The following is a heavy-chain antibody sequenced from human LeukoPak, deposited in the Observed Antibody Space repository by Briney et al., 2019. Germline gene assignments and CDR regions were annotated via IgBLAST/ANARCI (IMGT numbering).Heavy chain of an antibody. V-gene: IGHV1-69*13. CDR2: VIPIFGTA. CDR3: ARAPYYYGSGNGDAFDI. CDR1: GGTFSSYA. D-gene: IGHD3-10*01. J-gene: IGHJ3*02. Sequence: VKVSCKASGGTFSSYAISWVRQAPGQGLEWMGGVIPIFGTANYAQKFQGTVTITADESTSTAYMELSSLRSEDTAVYYCARAPYYYGSGNGDAFDIWGQGTMVTVSS.